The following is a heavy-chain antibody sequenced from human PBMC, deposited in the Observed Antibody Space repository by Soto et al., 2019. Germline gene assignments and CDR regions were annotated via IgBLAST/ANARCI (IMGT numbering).Heavy chain of an antibody. J-gene: IGHJ4*02. CDR2: IIPIFGTA. CDR1: GGTFSSYA. V-gene: IGHV1-69*13. D-gene: IGHD1-26*01. CDR3: ARGPVVGATSRFDY. Sequence: VASVKVSCKASGGTFSSYAISWVRQAPGQGLEWMGGIIPIFGTANYAQKFQGRVTITADESTSTAYMELSSLRSEDTAVYYCARGPVVGATSRFDYWGQGTLVTVSS.